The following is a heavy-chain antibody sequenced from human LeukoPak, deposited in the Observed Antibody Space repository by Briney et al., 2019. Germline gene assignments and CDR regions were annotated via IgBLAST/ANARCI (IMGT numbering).Heavy chain of an antibody. CDR3: ARREQVGAFDI. D-gene: IGHD1-26*01. CDR2: IYYSGST. Sequence: SETLSLTCTVSGGSISSYYWSWIRQPPGKGLEWIGYIYYSGSTNYNPSLKSRVTISVETSKNQFSLKLSSVTAADTAVYYCARREQVGAFDIWGQGTMVTVSS. CDR1: GGSISSYY. J-gene: IGHJ3*02. V-gene: IGHV4-59*08.